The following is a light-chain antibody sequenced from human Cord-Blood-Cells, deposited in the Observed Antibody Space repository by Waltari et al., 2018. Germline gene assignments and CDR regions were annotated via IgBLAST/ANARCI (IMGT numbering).Light chain of an antibody. Sequence: DTQMPQSPSTLSASVGDRVTITCRASQSMSSWLAWYQQKPGKAPKLLIYKASSLESGVPSRFSGSGSGTEFTLTISSLQPDDFATYYCQQYNSYSYTFGQGTKLEIK. CDR3: QQYNSYSYT. V-gene: IGKV1-5*03. CDR1: QSMSSW. CDR2: KAS. J-gene: IGKJ2*01.